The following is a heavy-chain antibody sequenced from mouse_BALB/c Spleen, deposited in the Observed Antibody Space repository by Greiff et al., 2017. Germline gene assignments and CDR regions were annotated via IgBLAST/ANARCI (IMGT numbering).Heavy chain of an antibody. CDR2: ISTYYGDA. V-gene: IGHV1S137*01. J-gene: IGHJ4*01. CDR1: GYTFTDYA. CDR3: ARNRAMDY. Sequence: QVHVKQSGAELVRPGVSVKISCKGSGYTFTDYAMHWVKQSHAKSLEWIGVISTYYGDASYNQKFKGKATMTVDKSSSTAYMELARLTSEDSAIYYCARNRAMDYWGQGTSVTVSS.